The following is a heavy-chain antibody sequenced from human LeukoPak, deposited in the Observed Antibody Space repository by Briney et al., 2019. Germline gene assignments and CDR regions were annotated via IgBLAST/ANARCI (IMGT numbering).Heavy chain of an antibody. CDR1: GFTVSINF. CDR3: ARVSQWLPSY. V-gene: IGHV3-66*01. J-gene: IGHJ4*02. D-gene: IGHD6-19*01. CDR2: IYSGGIT. Sequence: GGSLRLSCAACGFTVSINFMSWVRQAPGKGLEWVSVIYSGGITDYADSVKDRFTISRDSSKNTLYLQMNSLRAEDTAVYYCARVSQWLPSYWGQATLVTVSS.